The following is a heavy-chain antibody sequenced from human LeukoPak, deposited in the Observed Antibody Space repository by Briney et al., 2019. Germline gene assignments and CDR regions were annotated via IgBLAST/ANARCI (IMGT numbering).Heavy chain of an antibody. CDR2: ISGSGGST. CDR3: AKDTVEYYYDSSGYY. V-gene: IGHV3-23*01. Sequence: GGSLRLSCAASGFTFSSYAMSWVRQAPGKGLEWVSAISGSGGSTYYAASVKGRFTISRDNSKNTLYLQMNSLRAEDTAVYYCAKDTVEYYYDSSGYYWGQGTLVTVSS. D-gene: IGHD3-22*01. CDR1: GFTFSSYA. J-gene: IGHJ4*02.